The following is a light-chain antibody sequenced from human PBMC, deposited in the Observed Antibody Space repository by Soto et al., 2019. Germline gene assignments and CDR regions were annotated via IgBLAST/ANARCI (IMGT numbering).Light chain of an antibody. CDR2: GAS. CDR3: QHYNNWPPRYT. J-gene: IGKJ2*01. CDR1: QSVSSN. V-gene: IGKV3-15*01. Sequence: EIVMTQSPATLSVSPGERATLSCRASQSVSSNLAWYQQKPGQAPRLLIYGASTRATGITARFSGSGSGPEFTLTISSLQSEDFAVYYCQHYNNWPPRYTFGQGTKLEIK.